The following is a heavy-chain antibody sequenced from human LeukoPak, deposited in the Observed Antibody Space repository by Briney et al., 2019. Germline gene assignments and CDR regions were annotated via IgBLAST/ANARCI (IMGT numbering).Heavy chain of an antibody. CDR3: ARDVDTAMGPGFDY. J-gene: IGHJ4*02. CDR2: ISYDGSNK. Sequence: GGSLRLSCAASGFTFSSYAMHWVRQARGKGLEWVAVISYDGSNKYYADSVKGRFTISRDNSKNTLYLQMNSLRAEDTAVYYCARDVDTAMGPGFDYWGQGTLVTVSS. CDR1: GFTFSSYA. D-gene: IGHD5-18*01. V-gene: IGHV3-30-3*01.